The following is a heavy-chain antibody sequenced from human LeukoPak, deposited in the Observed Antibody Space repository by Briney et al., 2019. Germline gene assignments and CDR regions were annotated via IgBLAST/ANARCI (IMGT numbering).Heavy chain of an antibody. D-gene: IGHD6-19*01. CDR3: VKDLVAASENVRGWYPMDY. V-gene: IGHV3-43*01. CDR2: ISWNGARI. Sequence: PGESLRLSCAASGFTFAEDTMHWGRQAPGKGLEWVSLISWNGARIHYGDSVKGRFTISRDNSKNSLYLQMNSLRTEDTALYYCVKDLVAASENVRGWYPMDYWGQGTLVTVSS. J-gene: IGHJ4*02. CDR1: GFTFAEDT.